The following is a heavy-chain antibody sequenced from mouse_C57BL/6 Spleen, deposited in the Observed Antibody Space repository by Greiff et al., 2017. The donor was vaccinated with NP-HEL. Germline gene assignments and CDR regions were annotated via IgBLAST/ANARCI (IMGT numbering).Heavy chain of an antibody. CDR3: AAYGNYEGWFAY. CDR2: IYPGDGDT. CDR1: GYAFSSSW. J-gene: IGHJ3*01. D-gene: IGHD2-1*01. Sequence: QVQLQQSGPELVKPGASVKISCKASGYAFSSSWMNWVKQRPGKGLEWIGRIYPGDGDTNYNGKFKGKATLTADESSSTAYMQLSSLTSEDSAVYFCAAYGNYEGWFAYWGQGTLVTVSA. V-gene: IGHV1-82*01.